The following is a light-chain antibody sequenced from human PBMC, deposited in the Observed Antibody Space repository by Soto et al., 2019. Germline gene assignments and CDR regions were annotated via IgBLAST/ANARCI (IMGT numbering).Light chain of an antibody. CDR2: DAS. CDR3: QQRRNWPPGT. CDR1: QSVSSY. V-gene: IGKV3-11*01. J-gene: IGKJ2*02. Sequence: EIVLTQSPATLSLSPGERATLSCRASQSVSSYLAGYQQKPGQAPRLLIYDASNMATCIPARFSGSGSGTEFTLTISSLEPEAFAVYYCQQRRNWPPGTFGPGTKLEIK.